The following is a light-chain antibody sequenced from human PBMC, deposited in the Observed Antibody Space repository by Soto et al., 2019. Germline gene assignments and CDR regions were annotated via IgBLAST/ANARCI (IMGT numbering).Light chain of an antibody. CDR1: QSVNLNY. V-gene: IGKV3-20*01. J-gene: IGKJ2*01. CDR2: GQS. Sequence: EIVLSQSPGTLYLSTGERATLSCRASQSVNLNYLAWYEQRPGQAPRLLIYGQSRRASGIPDRFSGGGSGTDFTLTISRLEPEDFAVYYCQQFGDFPYTFGPGT. CDR3: QQFGDFPYT.